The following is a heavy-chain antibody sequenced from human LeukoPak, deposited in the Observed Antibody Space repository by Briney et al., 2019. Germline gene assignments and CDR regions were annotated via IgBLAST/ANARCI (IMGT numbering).Heavy chain of an antibody. Sequence: GGSLKISCKGSGYSFTSYWIGWVRQLPGKGLEWMGIIYPGDSDTRYSPPFQGQVTTSADKSISTAYLQWSSLNASDTAMYYCAQGQWLVPAAFDIWGQGTMVTVSS. V-gene: IGHV5-51*01. J-gene: IGHJ3*02. CDR3: AQGQWLVPAAFDI. CDR2: IYPGDSDT. CDR1: GYSFTSYW. D-gene: IGHD6-19*01.